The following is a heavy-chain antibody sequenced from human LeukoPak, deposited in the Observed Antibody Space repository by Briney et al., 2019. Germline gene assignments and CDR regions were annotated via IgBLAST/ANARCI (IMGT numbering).Heavy chain of an antibody. CDR2: INPNSGGT. Sequence: ASVKVSCKASGYTFTGYYMHWVRQAPGQGLEWMGWINPNSGGTNYAQKFQGRVTMTRDTSISTAYMELSRLRSDDTAVYYCARGGVNTAINYYYMDVWGKGTTVTVSS. V-gene: IGHV1-2*02. D-gene: IGHD5-18*01. CDR3: ARGGVNTAINYYYMDV. J-gene: IGHJ6*03. CDR1: GYTFTGYY.